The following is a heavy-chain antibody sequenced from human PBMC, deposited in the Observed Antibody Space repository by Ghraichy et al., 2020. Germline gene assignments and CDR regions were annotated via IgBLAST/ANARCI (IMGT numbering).Heavy chain of an antibody. D-gene: IGHD1-7*01. V-gene: IGHV3-7*01. CDR1: GFSFSIYW. CDR3: AAATTLDY. CDR2: IKQDGSEK. Sequence: AASGFSFSIYWMSWVRQAPGKGLEWVANIKQDGSEKYSVDSVRGRFTISRDNAKNTLYLQMNSLGAEDTAVYYCAAATTLDYWGQGTLVTVSS. J-gene: IGHJ4*02.